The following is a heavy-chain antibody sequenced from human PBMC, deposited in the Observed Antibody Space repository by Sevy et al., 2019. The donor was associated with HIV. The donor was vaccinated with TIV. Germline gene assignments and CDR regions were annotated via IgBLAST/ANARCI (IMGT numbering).Heavy chain of an antibody. CDR1: GGSISSGNYL. Sequence: SENLSLTCTVSGGSISSGNYLWSWIRQTPGKDLEWIGTVHYSGRTYYNPSLKSRVTISEDTSKNQFSLNLNSVTAADTAVYFCARNFDYWGHGTLVTVSS. J-gene: IGHJ4*01. CDR2: VHYSGRT. CDR3: ARNFDY. V-gene: IGHV4-39*01.